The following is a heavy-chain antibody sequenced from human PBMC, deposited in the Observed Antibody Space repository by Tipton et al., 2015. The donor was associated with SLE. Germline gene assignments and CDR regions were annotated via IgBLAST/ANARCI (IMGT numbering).Heavy chain of an antibody. D-gene: IGHD3-9*01. CDR2: IFATGST. Sequence: TLSLTCTVSSDSISSGLYYWTWLRQPAGMALEWIGRIFATGSTTYNPSLKGRVTISVRTSENQLSLILTSVTAADTAIYYCARMAGYYHFDYWGPGTQVTVSS. CDR3: ARMAGYYHFDY. V-gene: IGHV4-61*02. CDR1: SDSISSGLYY. J-gene: IGHJ4*02.